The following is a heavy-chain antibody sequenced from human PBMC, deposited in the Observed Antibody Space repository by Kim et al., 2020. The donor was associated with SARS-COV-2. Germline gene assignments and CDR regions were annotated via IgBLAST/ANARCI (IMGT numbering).Heavy chain of an antibody. Sequence: ASVKVSCKASGYTFTNYAVNWVRQAPGQGLEWMGWINTNTGNPTYVQGFTGRFVFSLDTSVSTAYLQISSLKADDTAVYYCVRGPVDPPMDVWGQGTKVTVSS. CDR1: GYTFTNYA. CDR2: INTNTGNP. J-gene: IGHJ6*02. D-gene: IGHD5-12*01. V-gene: IGHV7-4-1*02. CDR3: VRGPVDPPMDV.